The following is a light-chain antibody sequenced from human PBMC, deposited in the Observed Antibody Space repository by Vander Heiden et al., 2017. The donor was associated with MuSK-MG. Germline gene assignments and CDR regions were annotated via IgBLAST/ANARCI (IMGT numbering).Light chain of an antibody. V-gene: IGLV3-21*02. CDR2: EDS. Sequence: SYVLTQPPSVSVAPGQTARITCGGNNLGSKSVHWYQQKPGQAPVLVVDEDSDRPSGSPERGSGSNSGNTDTMSRSRAEDGDEADYDGQVWDRSSDHGVFGGGTKLTVL. J-gene: IGLJ2*01. CDR3: QVWDRSSDHGV. CDR1: NLGSKS.